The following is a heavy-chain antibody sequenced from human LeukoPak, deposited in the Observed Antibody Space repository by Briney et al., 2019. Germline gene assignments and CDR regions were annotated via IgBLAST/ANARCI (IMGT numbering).Heavy chain of an antibody. V-gene: IGHV3-66*01. D-gene: IGHD5-12*01. Sequence: GGSLRLSCAASGFTVSSNYMSWVRQAPGKGLEWVSVIYSGGSTYYADSVKGRFTISRDNAKNSLYLQMNSLRAEDTAVYYCARSDIVATIDYWGQGTLVTVSS. J-gene: IGHJ4*02. CDR3: ARSDIVATIDY. CDR1: GFTVSSNY. CDR2: IYSGGST.